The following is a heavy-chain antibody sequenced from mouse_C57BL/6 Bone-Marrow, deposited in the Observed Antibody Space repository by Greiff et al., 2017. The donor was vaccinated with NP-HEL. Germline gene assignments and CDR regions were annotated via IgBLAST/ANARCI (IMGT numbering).Heavy chain of an antibody. Sequence: QVQLQQSGPELVKPGASVKISCKASGYAFSSSWMNWVKQRPGKGLEWIGRIYPGDGDTNYNGKFKGKATLTADKSSSTAYMQLSSLTSEDSAVYFCASRVITTVTEWYFDVWGTGTTVTVSS. V-gene: IGHV1-82*01. CDR3: ASRVITTVTEWYFDV. CDR2: IYPGDGDT. J-gene: IGHJ1*03. CDR1: GYAFSSSW. D-gene: IGHD1-2*01.